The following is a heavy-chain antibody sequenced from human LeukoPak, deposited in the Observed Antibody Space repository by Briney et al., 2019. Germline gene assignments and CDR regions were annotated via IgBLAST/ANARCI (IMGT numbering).Heavy chain of an antibody. Sequence: GGSLRLSCAASGFTFSNAWMSWVRQAPRKGLEWVGRIKSKTDGGTTDYAAPVKGRFAISRDDSKNTLYLQMNSLKTEDTAVYYCTTERIAARPWGNWFDPWGQGTLVTVSS. J-gene: IGHJ5*02. CDR2: IKSKTDGGTT. CDR3: TTERIAARPWGNWFDP. CDR1: GFTFSNAW. D-gene: IGHD6-6*01. V-gene: IGHV3-15*01.